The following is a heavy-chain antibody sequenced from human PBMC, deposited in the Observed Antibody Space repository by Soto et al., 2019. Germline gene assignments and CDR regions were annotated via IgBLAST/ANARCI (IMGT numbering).Heavy chain of an antibody. J-gene: IGHJ4*02. CDR1: GFTFSDYY. D-gene: IGHD4-17*01. CDR3: ARLNYGDLFDY. Sequence: GGSLRLSCAASGFTFSDYYMSWIRQAPGKGLEWVSYISSRSSTIYYADSVKGRFTISRDNAKNSLYVQMNSLRAEDTAVYYCARLNYGDLFDYWGRGTLVTVSS. CDR2: ISSRSSTI. V-gene: IGHV3-11*01.